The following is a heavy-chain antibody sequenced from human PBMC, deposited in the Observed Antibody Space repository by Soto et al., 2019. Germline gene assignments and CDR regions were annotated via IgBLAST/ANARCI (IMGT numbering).Heavy chain of an antibody. Sequence: PGGSLRLSCAASGFTFSSYGMHWVRQAPGKGLEWVAVIWYDGSNKYYADSVKGRFTISRDNSKNTLYLQMNSLRAEDTAVYYCARDIESSSWYPPGDYYYYGMDVWGQGTTVTVSS. CDR1: GFTFSSYG. CDR2: IWYDGSNK. J-gene: IGHJ6*02. CDR3: ARDIESSSWYPPGDYYYYGMDV. V-gene: IGHV3-33*01. D-gene: IGHD6-13*01.